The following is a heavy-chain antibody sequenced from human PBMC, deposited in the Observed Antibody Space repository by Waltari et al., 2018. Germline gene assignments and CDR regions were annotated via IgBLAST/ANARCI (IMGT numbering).Heavy chain of an antibody. CDR1: GFTFSRYW. D-gene: IGHD6-13*01. V-gene: IGHV3-74*01. CDR3: ARNLGIGVAGNVGAFDC. CDR2: TNTGGSAT. J-gene: IGHJ4*02. Sequence: EVQLVESGGGLVQPGGSLRLSCVASGFTFSRYWMHWVRQVPGKGLLWGARTNTGGSATSSADSVKGRFTISRDNARNTLYLQMNSLRAEDTAVYYCARNLGIGVAGNVGAFDCWRQGTLVTVSA.